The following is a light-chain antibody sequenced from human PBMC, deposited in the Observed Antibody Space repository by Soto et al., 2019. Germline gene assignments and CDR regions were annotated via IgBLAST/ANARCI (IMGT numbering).Light chain of an antibody. CDR1: QSISTN. J-gene: IGKJ5*01. CDR3: QQYNNWPLS. V-gene: IGKV3-15*01. Sequence: EIVMTQSPGPLSVSPGERATLSSRASQSISTNLAWYHQKPGQAPRLLIYGASTRATGVPARFSGTGSEADFTLTISGLQSEDSAVYFCQQYNNWPLSFGQGTRLE. CDR2: GAS.